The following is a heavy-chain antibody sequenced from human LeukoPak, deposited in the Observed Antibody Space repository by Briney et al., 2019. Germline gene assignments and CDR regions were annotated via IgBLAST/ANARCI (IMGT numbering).Heavy chain of an antibody. D-gene: IGHD6-13*01. J-gene: IGHJ4*02. CDR2: IKSKTDGGTT. V-gene: IGHV3-15*01. CDR3: TTIAAAGQIDY. Sequence: GGSLRLSCAASGFTFSNAWMSWVRQAPGKGLEWVGRIKSKTDGGTTDYAAPVKGRFTISRDDSKNTLYLQMNGLKTEDTAVYYCTTIAAAGQIDYWGQGTLVTVSS. CDR1: GFTFSNAW.